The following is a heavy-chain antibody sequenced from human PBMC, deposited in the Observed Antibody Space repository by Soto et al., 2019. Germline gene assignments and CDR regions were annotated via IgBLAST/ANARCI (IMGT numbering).Heavy chain of an antibody. CDR3: ARHATWVQRLYYFDS. CDR1: GGSISSSNSY. Sequence: QSQLQESGPGLVKPSETLSLTCTVSGGSISSSNSYWGWIRQPPGKGLEWIGSMYYSGSTYYNASLKSRVTISVDTPKNQFSLKLTSVTAADTAVYYCARHATWVQRLYYFDSWGQGTLVTVSS. J-gene: IGHJ4*02. CDR2: MYYSGST. V-gene: IGHV4-39*01. D-gene: IGHD6-25*01.